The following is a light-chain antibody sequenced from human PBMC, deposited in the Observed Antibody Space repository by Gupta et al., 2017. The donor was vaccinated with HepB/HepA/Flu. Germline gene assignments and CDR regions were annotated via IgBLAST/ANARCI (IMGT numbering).Light chain of an antibody. Sequence: SALTPPPSASGSAGQSVPPSCTGTSSEVGAYNYVAWYQQHPGKAPKPLIYEISKRPSGVPDRFSGSKSGNTASLTVSGLQAEEEADYYCSSDAGSNNWVFGGGTKLTVL. CDR3: SSDAGSNNWV. J-gene: IGLJ3*02. V-gene: IGLV2-8*01. CDR1: SSEVGAYNY. CDR2: EIS.